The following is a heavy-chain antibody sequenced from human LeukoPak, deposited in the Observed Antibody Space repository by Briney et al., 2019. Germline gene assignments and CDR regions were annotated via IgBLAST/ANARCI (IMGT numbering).Heavy chain of an antibody. CDR2: IRYDGSNK. J-gene: IGHJ5*02. CDR1: GFTFSGYG. Sequence: PGGSLRLSCAASGFTFSGYGMHWVRQAPGKGLEWVAFIRYDGSNKYYADSVKGRFTISRDNSKNTLYLQMNSLRAEDTAVYYCAKDPLKYYGSGSYYGVDWFDPWGQGTLVTVSS. D-gene: IGHD3-10*01. V-gene: IGHV3-30*02. CDR3: AKDPLKYYGSGSYYGVDWFDP.